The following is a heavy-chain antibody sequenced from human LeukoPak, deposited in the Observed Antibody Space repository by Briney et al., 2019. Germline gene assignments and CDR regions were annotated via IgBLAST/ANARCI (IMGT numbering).Heavy chain of an antibody. J-gene: IGHJ4*02. V-gene: IGHV4-59*01. D-gene: IGHD3-3*01. CDR1: GGSISSYY. Sequence: SETLSLTCTVSGGSISSYYWSWIRQPPRKGLEWIGYIYYSGSTNYNPSLKSRVTISVDTSKNQFSLKLSSVTAADTAVYYCERALGLEFTVYGVVIPYFDYWGQGTLVTVSS. CDR3: ERALGLEFTVYGVVIPYFDY. CDR2: IYYSGST.